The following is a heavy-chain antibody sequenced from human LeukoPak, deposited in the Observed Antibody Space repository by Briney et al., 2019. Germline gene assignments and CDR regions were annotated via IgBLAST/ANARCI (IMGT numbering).Heavy chain of an antibody. CDR2: ISVYNGNT. J-gene: IGHJ4*02. CDR1: GYTFTSYG. V-gene: IGHV1-18*01. Sequence: ASVKVSCKASGYTFTSYGISWVRQAPGQGLEWMGWISVYNGNTNYAQKLQGRVTLTTARSTSTDYMELRSLRSDDTAVYYCAREVGRSIAVAQDLYYWGQGTEDAVSS. D-gene: IGHD6-19*01. CDR3: AREVGRSIAVAQDLYY.